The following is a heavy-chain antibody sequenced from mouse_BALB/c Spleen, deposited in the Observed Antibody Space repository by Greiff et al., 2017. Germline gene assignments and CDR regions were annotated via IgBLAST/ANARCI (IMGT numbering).Heavy chain of an antibody. CDR3: AREGVQSAMDY. J-gene: IGHJ4*01. D-gene: IGHD2-14*01. CDR2: IWAGGST. Sequence: VKLMESGPGLVAPSQSLSITCTVSGFSLTSYGVHWVRQPPGKGLEWLGVIWAGGSTNYNSALMSRLSISKDNSKSQVFLKMNSLQTDDTAMYYCAREGVQSAMDYWGQGTSVTVS. V-gene: IGHV2-9*02. CDR1: GFSLTSYG.